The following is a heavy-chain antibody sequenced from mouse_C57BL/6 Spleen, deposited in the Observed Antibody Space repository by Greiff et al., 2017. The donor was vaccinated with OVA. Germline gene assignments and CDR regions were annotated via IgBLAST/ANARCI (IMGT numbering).Heavy chain of an antibody. J-gene: IGHJ2*01. Sequence: QVQLQQSGAELVKPGASVKISCQASGYAFSSYWMNWVKQRPGKGLEWIGQIYPGDGDTNYNGKFKGKATLTADKSSSTAYMQLSSLTSEDSAVYFCARRRGDYGNFFDYWGQGTTLTVSS. V-gene: IGHV1-80*01. CDR2: IYPGDGDT. D-gene: IGHD2-1*01. CDR1: GYAFSSYW. CDR3: ARRRGDYGNFFDY.